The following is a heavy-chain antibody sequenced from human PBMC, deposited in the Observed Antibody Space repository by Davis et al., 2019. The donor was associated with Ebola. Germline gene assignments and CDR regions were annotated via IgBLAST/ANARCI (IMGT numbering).Heavy chain of an antibody. D-gene: IGHD3-16*02. CDR2: IRQDGSEE. J-gene: IGHJ6*02. Sequence: GGSLRLSCTASGFAFTTYWMSWVRQAPGKGLEWLANIRQDGSEEYYVDSVKGRFTIFRDNAKNSLFLQMNSLRAEDTAVYYCARDPIISLIVPSYGMDVWGPGTTVTVSS. CDR1: GFAFTTYW. CDR3: ARDPIISLIVPSYGMDV. V-gene: IGHV3-7*01.